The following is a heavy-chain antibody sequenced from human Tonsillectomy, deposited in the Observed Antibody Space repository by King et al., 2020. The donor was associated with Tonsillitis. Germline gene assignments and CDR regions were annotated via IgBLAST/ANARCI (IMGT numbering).Heavy chain of an antibody. CDR2: IVPILGIA. CDR1: RGTFNSYA. V-gene: IGHV1-69*09. J-gene: IGHJ4*02. D-gene: IGHD5-12*01. Sequence: QVQLVESGDEVKKPGSSVKVSCKASRGTFNSYAISWVRQAPGQGLEWMGRIVPILGIANYAKKFQGRVTITADKSTSTAYMELSSLRSEDTAVYYCARDRSEDIVATTDFDSWGQGTLVTVSS. CDR3: ARDRSEDIVATTDFDS.